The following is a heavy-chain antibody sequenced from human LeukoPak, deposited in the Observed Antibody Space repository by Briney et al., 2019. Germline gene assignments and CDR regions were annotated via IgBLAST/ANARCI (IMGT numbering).Heavy chain of an antibody. D-gene: IGHD6-19*01. CDR3: VRDHSSGWYSDYFDY. CDR1: GFTFSSYG. CDR2: IWYDGSNK. J-gene: IGHJ4*02. Sequence: PGGSLRLSCAASGFTFSSYGMHWVRQAPGKGLEWVAVIWYDGSNKNYADSVKGRFTISRDNSKNTVYLQMNSLRAEDTAVYYCVRDHSSGWYSDYFDYWGQGTLVTVSS. V-gene: IGHV3-33*01.